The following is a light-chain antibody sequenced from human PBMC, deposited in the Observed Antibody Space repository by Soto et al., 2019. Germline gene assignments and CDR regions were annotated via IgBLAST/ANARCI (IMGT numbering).Light chain of an antibody. CDR3: HQRSNWPPT. J-gene: IGKJ5*01. CDR2: DAS. V-gene: IGKV3-11*01. CDR1: QSVSSY. Sequence: EIVLTQSPATLSLSPGERATLSCRASQSVSSYLAWYQQKPGQAPRLLIYDASNRATNIPARFSGSGSGTDFTLTIRSLEPEDFAVYYCHQRSNWPPTFGQGTRLEIK.